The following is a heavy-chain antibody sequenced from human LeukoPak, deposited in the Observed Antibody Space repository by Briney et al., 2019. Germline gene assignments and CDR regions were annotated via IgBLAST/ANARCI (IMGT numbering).Heavy chain of an antibody. D-gene: IGHD6-19*01. V-gene: IGHV4-61*02. Sequence: SETLSLTCTVSGGSISSGSYYWSWIRQPAGKGLEWIGLIYTSGSTNYNPSLKSRVTISVDTSKNQLSLKLSSVTAADTAVYYCARGRIAVAGRFNWFDPWGQGTLVTVSS. CDR2: IYTSGST. CDR3: ARGRIAVAGRFNWFDP. J-gene: IGHJ5*02. CDR1: GGSISSGSYY.